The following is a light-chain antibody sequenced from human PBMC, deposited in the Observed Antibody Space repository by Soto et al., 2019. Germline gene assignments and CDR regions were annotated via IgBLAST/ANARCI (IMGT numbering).Light chain of an antibody. Sequence: QSALTQPASMSGSPGQSITISCTGTSSDVGGYNYVSWYQQNPGKAPKLMIYDVSNRPSGVSNRFSGSKSGNTASLTISGLQAEDEADYYCRSYTSSSTLVVFGGGTQLTVL. J-gene: IGLJ2*01. CDR1: SSDVGGYNY. V-gene: IGLV2-14*01. CDR3: RSYTSSSTLVV. CDR2: DVS.